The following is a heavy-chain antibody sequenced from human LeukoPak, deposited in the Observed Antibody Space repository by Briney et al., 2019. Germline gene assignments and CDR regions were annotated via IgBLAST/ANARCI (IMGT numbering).Heavy chain of an antibody. Sequence: GSLRLSCAASGFTVSSNYMSWVRQPPGKGLEWIGSIYYSGSTYYNPSLKSRVTISVDTSKNQFSLKLSSVTAADTAVYYCARERYSSSFTFDYWGQGTLVTVSS. J-gene: IGHJ4*02. CDR3: ARERYSSSFTFDY. CDR2: IYYSGST. V-gene: IGHV4-39*07. CDR1: GFTVSSNY. D-gene: IGHD6-13*01.